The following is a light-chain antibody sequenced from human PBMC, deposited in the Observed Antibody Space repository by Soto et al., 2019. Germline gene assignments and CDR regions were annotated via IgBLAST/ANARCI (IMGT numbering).Light chain of an antibody. V-gene: IGKV3-11*01. Sequence: EIVLTQSPATLSLSPGERATLSCRASQSVSSYLAWYQQKPGQAPRLLIYDASNRATGIPARFSGSGSGTDFTLTISSLEPEDFAVYYCHQRSLGLTFGGGTKVEIK. CDR2: DAS. J-gene: IGKJ4*01. CDR1: QSVSSY. CDR3: HQRSLGLT.